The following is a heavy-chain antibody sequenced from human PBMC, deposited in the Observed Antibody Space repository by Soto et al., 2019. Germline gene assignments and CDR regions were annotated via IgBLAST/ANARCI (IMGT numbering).Heavy chain of an antibody. CDR2: INSDGSTT. CDR3: AREWLVQAFDT. CDR1: GFTFSNYW. V-gene: IGHV3-74*01. Sequence: PGGSLRLSCAASGFTFSNYWMHWVRQAPGKGLVWVSRINSDGSTTSHADSVKGRFTVSRDNAKNTLYLQMNSLRAEDTAVYYCAREWLVQAFDTWGQGTMVTVSS. J-gene: IGHJ3*02. D-gene: IGHD6-19*01.